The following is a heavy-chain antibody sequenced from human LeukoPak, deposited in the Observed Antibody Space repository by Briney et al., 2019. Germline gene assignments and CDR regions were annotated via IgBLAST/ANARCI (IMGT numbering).Heavy chain of an antibody. Sequence: GGSLRLSCAASGFTFSSYSMNWVRQAPGKGLEWVSSISSSSSYIYYADSVKGRFTISRDNAKNSLYLQMNSLRAEDTAVYYCARDFHSGSYDYYFDYWGQGTLVTVSS. J-gene: IGHJ4*02. CDR2: ISSSSSYI. V-gene: IGHV3-21*01. D-gene: IGHD1-26*01. CDR1: GFTFSSYS. CDR3: ARDFHSGSYDYYFDY.